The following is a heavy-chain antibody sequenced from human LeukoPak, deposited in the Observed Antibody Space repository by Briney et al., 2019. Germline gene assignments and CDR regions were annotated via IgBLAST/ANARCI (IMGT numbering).Heavy chain of an antibody. Sequence: PGGTLRLSCAASGFTFTSYSMNWVRQAPGKGLEWVSSITSSSRYIYYADSVKGRFTISRDNAKNSLYLQMNSLRAQDTAVYYCARDPGYCSSTSCYSYYFDCWGQGTLV. CDR3: ARDPGYCSSTSCYSYYFDC. D-gene: IGHD2-2*01. CDR2: ITSSSRYI. CDR1: GFTFTSYS. V-gene: IGHV3-21*01. J-gene: IGHJ4*02.